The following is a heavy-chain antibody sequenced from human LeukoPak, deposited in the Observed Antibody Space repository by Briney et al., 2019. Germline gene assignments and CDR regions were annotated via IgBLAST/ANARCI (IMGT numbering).Heavy chain of an antibody. Sequence: SETLSLTCTVSGGSIGSYHWIWIRQPPGKGLEWIGYIHYSGSTNYNPSLKSRVTTSVDTSKKQFSLKLRSVTAAGTAVYYCARSVSWGLLVRDDAFDIWGQGTMVTVSS. V-gene: IGHV4-59*08. J-gene: IGHJ3*02. CDR1: GGSIGSYH. D-gene: IGHD2-21*01. CDR2: IHYSGST. CDR3: ARSVSWGLLVRDDAFDI.